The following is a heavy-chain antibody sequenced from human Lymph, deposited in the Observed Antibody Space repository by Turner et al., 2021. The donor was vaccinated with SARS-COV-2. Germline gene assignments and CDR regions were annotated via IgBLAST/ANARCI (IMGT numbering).Heavy chain of an antibody. Sequence: QVQLVESGGGVVQPGRSLRLSCAASGFTFSSYGMHWVRQAPGKGLEWVAVISYDGSNKYYADSVKGRFTISRDNTNKTLYLQMNSLRAEDTAVYYCAKVRSIFGVVIGGMDVWGQGTTVTVSS. V-gene: IGHV3-30*18. CDR2: ISYDGSNK. CDR3: AKVRSIFGVVIGGMDV. J-gene: IGHJ6*02. D-gene: IGHD3-3*01. CDR1: GFTFSSYG.